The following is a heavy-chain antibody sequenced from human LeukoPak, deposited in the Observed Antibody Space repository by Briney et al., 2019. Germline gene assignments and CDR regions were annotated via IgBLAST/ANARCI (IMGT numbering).Heavy chain of an antibody. CDR2: ISYDGSNK. J-gene: IGHJ4*02. CDR1: GFTFSSYA. CDR3: ARGDGSSGYYYV. D-gene: IGHD3-22*01. V-gene: IGHV3-30*04. Sequence: GGSLRLSCAASGFTFSSYAMHWVRQAPGKGLEWVAVISYDGSNKYYADSVKGRFTISRDNSKNTLYLQMNSLRAEDTAVYYCARGDGSSGYYYVWGQGTLVTVSS.